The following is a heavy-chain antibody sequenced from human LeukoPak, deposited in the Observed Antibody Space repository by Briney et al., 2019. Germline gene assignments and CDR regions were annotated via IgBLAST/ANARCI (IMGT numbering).Heavy chain of an antibody. CDR2: INHSGST. D-gene: IGHD5-12*01. J-gene: IGHJ3*02. Sequence: PSETLSLTCAVYGGSFSGYYWSLIRQPPGKGLEWIGEINHSGSTNYNPSLKSRVTISVDTSKNQFSLKLSSVSAADTAVYYCAGLRGRPHAFDIWGQGTVVTVSS. CDR3: AGLRGRPHAFDI. CDR1: GGSFSGYY. V-gene: IGHV4-34*01.